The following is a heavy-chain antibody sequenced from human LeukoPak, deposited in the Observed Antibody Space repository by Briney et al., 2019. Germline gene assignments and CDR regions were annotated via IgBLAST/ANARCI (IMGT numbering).Heavy chain of an antibody. V-gene: IGHV4-38-2*01. Sequence: SETLSLTCVVSGYSIRNGDYWGWIRQSPGKGLEWIASMYNSVSIHYNPSLKSRVTILVDTSKNEFSLKMRSVTAADTAVYYCARNSSSGFFDYLGQGTLATVSS. J-gene: IGHJ4*02. D-gene: IGHD6-6*01. CDR2: MYNSVSI. CDR1: GYSIRNGDY. CDR3: ARNSSSGFFDY.